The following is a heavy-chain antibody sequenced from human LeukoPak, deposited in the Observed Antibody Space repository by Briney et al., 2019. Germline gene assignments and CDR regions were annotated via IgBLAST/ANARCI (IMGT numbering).Heavy chain of an antibody. D-gene: IGHD4/OR15-4a*01. CDR2: ISSSGSTI. CDR1: GFTFSSYE. CDR3: AKAGLVRGGALDS. Sequence: GGSLRLSCAASGFTFSSYEMNWVRQAPGKGLEWVSYISSSGSTIYYADSVKGRFTISRDNSKNTLYLQMNSLRVEDTAVYYCAKAGLVRGGALDSWGQGTLVTVSS. V-gene: IGHV3-48*03. J-gene: IGHJ4*02.